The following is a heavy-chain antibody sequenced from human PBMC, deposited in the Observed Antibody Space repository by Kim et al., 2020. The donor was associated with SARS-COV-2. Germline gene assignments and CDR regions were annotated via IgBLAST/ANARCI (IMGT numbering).Heavy chain of an antibody. CDR1: GFTFSSYA. CDR3: ARDSEGYYGSGSYSPSVY. J-gene: IGHJ4*02. Sequence: GGSLRLSCAASGFTFSSYAMHWVRQAPGKGLEWVAVISYDGSNKYYADSVKGRFTISRDNSKNTLYLQMNSLRAEDTAVYYCARDSEGYYGSGSYSPSVYWGQGTLVTVSS. D-gene: IGHD3-10*01. V-gene: IGHV3-30-3*01. CDR2: ISYDGSNK.